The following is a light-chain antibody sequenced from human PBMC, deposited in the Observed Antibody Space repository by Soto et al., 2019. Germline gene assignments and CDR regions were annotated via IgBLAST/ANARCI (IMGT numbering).Light chain of an antibody. CDR1: SSDVGGYNY. CDR3: SSYTSSRDV. V-gene: IGLV2-14*01. Sequence: QSVLTQPASVSGSPGQSITISCTGTSSDVGGYNYVSWYQQHPGKAPKLMIYDVSNRPSGVSNRFSGSKSGNTASLTISGPQAEDEADYYCSSYTSSRDVFGTGTKLTVL. CDR2: DVS. J-gene: IGLJ1*01.